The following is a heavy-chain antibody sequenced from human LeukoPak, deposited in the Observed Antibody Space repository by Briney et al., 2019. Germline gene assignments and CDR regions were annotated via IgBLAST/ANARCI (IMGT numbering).Heavy chain of an antibody. D-gene: IGHD2-21*02. V-gene: IGHV3-15*01. Sequence: AGGSLRLSCAASGFTFSNAWMIWVRQAPGKGLEWVGRIKSKTDGGTTDYAAPVKGRFTISRDDSKNTLYLQMNSLKTEDTAVYYCTTARPATAIHYYYYGMDVWGQGTTVTVPS. CDR2: IKSKTDGGTT. J-gene: IGHJ6*02. CDR3: TTARPATAIHYYYYGMDV. CDR1: GFTFSNAW.